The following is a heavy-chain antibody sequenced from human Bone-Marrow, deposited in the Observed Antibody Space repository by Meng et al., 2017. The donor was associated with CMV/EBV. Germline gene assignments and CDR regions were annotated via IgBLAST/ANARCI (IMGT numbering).Heavy chain of an antibody. V-gene: IGHV4-59*01. CDR3: AKDRTGYSSSTDAFDI. D-gene: IGHD6-13*01. Sequence: GSLRLSCTVAGGYISTYYWNWLRQTPGKGLEWIAYISNSVSTSYNPSLKSRFTISVDTSKNQFSLRLSSVTAADTAVYYCAKDRTGYSSSTDAFDIWGQGTMVTVSS. J-gene: IGHJ3*02. CDR1: GGYISTYY. CDR2: ISNSVST.